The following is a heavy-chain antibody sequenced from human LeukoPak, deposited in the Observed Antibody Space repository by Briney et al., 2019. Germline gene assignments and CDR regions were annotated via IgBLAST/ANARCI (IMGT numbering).Heavy chain of an antibody. J-gene: IGHJ4*02. CDR2: IFYSGRA. V-gene: IGHV4-39*01. CDR3: ARQHYCDGVDY. D-gene: IGHD4-17*01. Sequence: SETLSLTCTVSGDSIIPSSYFWAWLLQSPGKGLEWIGNIFYSGRAYYYPSLESRVTMSIDTSKNQFSLNLNSVTATDTAVYYCARQHYCDGVDYWGQGTLVTVSS. CDR1: GDSIIPSSYF.